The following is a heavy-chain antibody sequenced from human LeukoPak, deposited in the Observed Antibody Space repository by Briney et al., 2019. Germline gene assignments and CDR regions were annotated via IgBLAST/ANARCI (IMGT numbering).Heavy chain of an antibody. J-gene: IGHJ4*02. CDR1: GFTFSSYG. CDR3: AKDRVAAAGTLLDY. CDR2: IRYDGSNK. V-gene: IGHV3-30*02. Sequence: PGGSLRLSCAASGFTFSSYGMHWVRQAPGKGLEWVAFIRYDGSNKYYADSVKGRFTISRDNSKNTLYLQMNSLRAEDTAVYYCAKDRVAAAGTLLDYWGQGTLVTVSS. D-gene: IGHD6-13*01.